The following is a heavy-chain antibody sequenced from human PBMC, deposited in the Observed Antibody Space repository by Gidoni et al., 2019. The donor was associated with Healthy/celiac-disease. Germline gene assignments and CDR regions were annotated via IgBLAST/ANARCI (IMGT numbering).Heavy chain of an antibody. V-gene: IGHV3-23*01. Sequence: LLASGGDFVQPGGALRPSCAAAGFNCCGYAMGWVREATGKGLEWVSAISGSGGSTYYADSVKGRFTISRDKSKNTLYLQMNSLRAEDTAVYYCAKAPLGPADGYNFGFDYWGQGTLVTVSS. CDR3: AKAPLGPADGYNFGFDY. CDR1: GFNCCGYA. CDR2: ISGSGGST. J-gene: IGHJ4*02. D-gene: IGHD5-12*01.